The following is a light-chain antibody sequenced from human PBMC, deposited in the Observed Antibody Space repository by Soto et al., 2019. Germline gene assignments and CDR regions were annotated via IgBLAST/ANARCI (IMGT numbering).Light chain of an antibody. V-gene: IGLV2-8*01. Sequence: QSALTQPPSASGSPGQSVTISCIGTSSDVGGYNYVSWYQQHPGKAPKLMIYEVSKRPSGVPDRFSVSKSGNTASLTVSGLQAEDEAYYYCSSYAASNNLGVFGGGTKLTVL. CDR1: SSDVGGYNY. CDR2: EVS. J-gene: IGLJ2*01. CDR3: SSYAASNNLGV.